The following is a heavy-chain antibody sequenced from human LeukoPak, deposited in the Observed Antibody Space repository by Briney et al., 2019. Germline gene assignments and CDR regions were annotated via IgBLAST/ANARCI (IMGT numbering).Heavy chain of an antibody. J-gene: IGHJ4*02. D-gene: IGHD2-15*01. CDR1: GYTFTGYY. CDR2: INANSGGT. Sequence: GASVKVSCKASGYTFTGYYRHWARQAPGQGLEWRVWINANSGGTNYAQKFQRRVTRTRDTSISTAYLQLTRLRSHDTAVYYCARVTVAATPVYYFDYWGQGTLVPVSS. V-gene: IGHV1-2*02. CDR3: ARVTVAATPVYYFDY.